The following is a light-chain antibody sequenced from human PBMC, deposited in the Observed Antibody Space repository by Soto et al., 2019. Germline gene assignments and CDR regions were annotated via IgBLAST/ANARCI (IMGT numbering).Light chain of an antibody. CDR2: SAS. CDR1: QALSNY. Sequence: DIHLTQSPSVLSASFLYTVTITCXASQALSNYLAWYQQKPGKAPDLLIYSASTLQSGVPSRFSGSGSETEFSLTIRALQPEDFATYYCQQLSRYPLTFGGGTKVDIK. J-gene: IGKJ4*01. V-gene: IGKV1-9*01. CDR3: QQLSRYPLT.